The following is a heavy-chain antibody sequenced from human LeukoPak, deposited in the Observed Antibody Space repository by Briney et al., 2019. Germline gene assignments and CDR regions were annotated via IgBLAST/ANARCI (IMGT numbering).Heavy chain of an antibody. Sequence: SQTLSLTCTVSGGSISSGDYYWSWIRQPPGKGLEWIGYIYYSGSTYYNPSLKSRVTISVDMSKNQFSLKLSSVTAADTAVYYCARAPPGCSSTSCYATRFDYWGQGTLVTVSS. V-gene: IGHV4-30-4*01. D-gene: IGHD2-2*01. CDR1: GGSISSGDYY. J-gene: IGHJ4*02. CDR3: ARAPPGCSSTSCYATRFDY. CDR2: IYYSGST.